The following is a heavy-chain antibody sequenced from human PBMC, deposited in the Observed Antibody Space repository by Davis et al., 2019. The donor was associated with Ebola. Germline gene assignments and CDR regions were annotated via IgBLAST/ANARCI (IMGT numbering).Heavy chain of an antibody. CDR3: ARDTSTVTTAWFDP. D-gene: IGHD4-17*01. J-gene: IGHJ5*02. V-gene: IGHV4-61*01. Sequence: SETLSLTCTVSGGSVSSGSYYWSWIRQPPGKGLEWIGYIYYSGSTNYNPSLKSRVTISVDTSKNQFSLKLSSVTAADTAVYYCARDTSTVTTAWFDPWGQGTLVTVSS. CDR1: GGSVSSGSYY. CDR2: IYYSGST.